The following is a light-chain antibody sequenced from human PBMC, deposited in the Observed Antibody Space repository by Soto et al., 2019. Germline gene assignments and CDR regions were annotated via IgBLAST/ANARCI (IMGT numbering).Light chain of an antibody. CDR3: QQYNSYPRT. Sequence: DIQMTQSPSTLSASVGDRVTITCRASQSISGWLAWYQQKPGKAPNLLIYDASSLESGVTSRFSGSGSGTEFTLTISSLQPDDFATYHCQQYNSYPRTFGQGTKLEIK. CDR1: QSISGW. V-gene: IGKV1-5*01. CDR2: DAS. J-gene: IGKJ2*01.